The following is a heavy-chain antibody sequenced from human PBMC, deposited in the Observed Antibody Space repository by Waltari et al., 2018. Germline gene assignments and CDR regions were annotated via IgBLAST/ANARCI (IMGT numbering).Heavy chain of an antibody. Sequence: EVQLVKSGGGLVQPGGSLRLSCEASVFILSTYWMNWVRQGPGKGLVWVPRLGNGYGSGTSYADSVKGRFTISRDNAKNTLYLQMNSLRAEDTGVYYCARDHYYSKDVWGTGTTVTVSS. J-gene: IGHJ6*04. V-gene: IGHV3-74*01. CDR1: VFILSTYW. CDR2: LGNGYGSGT. CDR3: ARDHYYSKDV.